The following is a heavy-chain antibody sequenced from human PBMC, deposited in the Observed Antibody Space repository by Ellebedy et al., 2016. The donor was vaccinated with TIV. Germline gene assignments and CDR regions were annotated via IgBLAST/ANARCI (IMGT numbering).Heavy chain of an antibody. V-gene: IGHV4-34*01. CDR2: INHSGST. Sequence: MPSETLSLTCAVYGGSFSGYYWSWIRQPPGKGLEWIGEINHSGSTNYNPSLKSRVTMSVDTSKNQFSLKLSSVTAADTAVYYCARVGLGSGSYYKSYYFDYWGQGTLVTVSS. D-gene: IGHD3-10*01. J-gene: IGHJ4*02. CDR1: GGSFSGYY. CDR3: ARVGLGSGSYYKSYYFDY.